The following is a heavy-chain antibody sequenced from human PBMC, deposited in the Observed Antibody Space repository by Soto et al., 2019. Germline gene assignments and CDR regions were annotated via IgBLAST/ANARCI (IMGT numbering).Heavy chain of an antibody. D-gene: IGHD3-16*01. V-gene: IGHV3-74*01. Sequence: GGSLRLSCTASGFTFSSYWMRWVRQAPGKGLVWVSRINIDGSITNYADSVKGRFTISRDNARNTLYLQMNSLRAGDTAVYYCARGGRGGFDYWGQGTLVTVSS. CDR1: GFTFSSYW. CDR2: INIDGSIT. J-gene: IGHJ4*02. CDR3: ARGGRGGFDY.